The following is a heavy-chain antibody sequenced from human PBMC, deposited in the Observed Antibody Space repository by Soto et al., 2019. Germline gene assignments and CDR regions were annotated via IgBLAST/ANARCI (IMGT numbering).Heavy chain of an antibody. CDR2: IIPIFGTA. CDR1: GGTFSSYA. CDR3: AREGRYCSSTSGPAPSDYYYGMDV. D-gene: IGHD2-2*01. Sequence: QVQLVQSGAEVKKPGSSVKVSCKASGGTFSSYAISWVRQAPGQGLEWMGGIIPIFGTANYAQKFQGRVTIGADESTSIAYMELSRLRSEDTAVYYCAREGRYCSSTSGPAPSDYYYGMDVWGQGTTVTVSS. J-gene: IGHJ6*02. V-gene: IGHV1-69*01.